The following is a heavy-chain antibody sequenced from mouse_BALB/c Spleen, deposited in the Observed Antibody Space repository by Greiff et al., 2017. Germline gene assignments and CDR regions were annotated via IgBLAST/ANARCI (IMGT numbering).Heavy chain of an antibody. J-gene: IGHJ4*01. V-gene: IGHV1S56*01. D-gene: IGHD2-4*01. Sequence: VKLMESGPELVKPGASVRISCKASGYTFTSYYIHWVKQRPGQGLEWIGWIYPGNVNTKYNEKFKGKATLTADKSSSTAYMQLSSLTSEDSAVYFCARERGYDYDEGSMDYWGQGTSVTVSS. CDR2: IYPGNVNT. CDR3: ARERGYDYDEGSMDY. CDR1: GYTFTSYY.